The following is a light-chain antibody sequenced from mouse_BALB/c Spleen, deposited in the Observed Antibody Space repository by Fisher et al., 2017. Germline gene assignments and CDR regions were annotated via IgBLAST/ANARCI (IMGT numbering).Light chain of an antibody. CDR3: QQWSSNPPT. CDR2: LTS. CDR1: SSVSY. J-gene: IGKJ2*01. V-gene: IGKV4-59*01. Sequence: IVMTQSTAIMSASPGEKVTMTCSASSSVSYMHWYQQKSGTSPKPWIYLTSNLASGVPARFSGSGSGTSYSLTISSMEAEDAATYYCQQWSSNPPTFGGGTKLEIK.